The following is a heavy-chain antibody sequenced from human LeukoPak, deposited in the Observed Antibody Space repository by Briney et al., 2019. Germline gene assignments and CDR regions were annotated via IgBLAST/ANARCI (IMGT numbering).Heavy chain of an antibody. V-gene: IGHV3-7*01. CDR3: ARDLAYSRLDY. CDR1: GLTFSSSW. D-gene: IGHD5-18*01. CDR2: INPDGNKK. Sequence: GGSLRLSCAVSGLTFSSSWMDWVRQAPGKGLEWVASINPDGNKKYSADSVKGRFTISRDNAENSLYLQMNSLRAEDTAFYYCARDLAYSRLDYWGQGMLVTVSS. J-gene: IGHJ4*02.